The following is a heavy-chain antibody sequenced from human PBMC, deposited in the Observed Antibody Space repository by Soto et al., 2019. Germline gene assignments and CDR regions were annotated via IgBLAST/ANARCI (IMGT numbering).Heavy chain of an antibody. CDR2: IFSNDEK. CDR1: GFSLSNARMG. Sequence: QVTLKESGPVLVKPTETLTLTCTVSGFSLSNARMGVSWVRQPPGKALEWLAHIFSNDEKSYSTSLKSRLTISKDTXXRXVXXTMTNMDPVDTATYYCARILYYDILTGYYGNWFDPWGQGTLVTVSS. J-gene: IGHJ5*02. V-gene: IGHV2-26*01. D-gene: IGHD3-9*01. CDR3: ARILYYDILTGYYGNWFDP.